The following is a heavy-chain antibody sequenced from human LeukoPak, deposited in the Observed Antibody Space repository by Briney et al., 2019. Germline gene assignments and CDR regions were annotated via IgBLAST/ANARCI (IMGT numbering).Heavy chain of an antibody. CDR2: IYYAGST. J-gene: IGHJ4*02. CDR3: ARVYQSAEYYFDY. Sequence: PSETLSLTCTVSGGSIDSYYWSWIRHPPGKRLEWIAYIYYAGSTEYHPSLKSRVTISLDTSKNQFSLKLTSVTAADTAVYYCARVYQSAEYYFDYWGQGNLVSVSS. CDR1: GGSIDSYY. D-gene: IGHD2-2*01. V-gene: IGHV4-59*01.